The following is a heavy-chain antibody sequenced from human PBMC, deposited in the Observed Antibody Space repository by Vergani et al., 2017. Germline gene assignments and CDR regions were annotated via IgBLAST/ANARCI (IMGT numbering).Heavy chain of an antibody. V-gene: IGHV3-23*01. J-gene: IGHJ3*02. Sequence: EVQLLESGGGLVQPGGSLRLSCGASGFTFSSYAMTWVRQAPGKGLEWVSAISGSGGNTFYTDSVKGRFTSPRDNSKDTLYLQMNSLRVEDTAIYYCARDHRDYNNYPGTFDIWGQGSMVTVSS. CDR3: ARDHRDYNNYPGTFDI. CDR2: ISGSGGNT. D-gene: IGHD5-24*01. CDR1: GFTFSSYA.